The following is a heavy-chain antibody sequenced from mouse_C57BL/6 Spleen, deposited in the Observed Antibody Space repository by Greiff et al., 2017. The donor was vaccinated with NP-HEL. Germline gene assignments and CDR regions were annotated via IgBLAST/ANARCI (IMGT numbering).Heavy chain of an antibody. V-gene: IGHV14-3*01. Sequence: VQLQQSVAELVRPGASVKLSCTASGFNIKNTYMHWVKQRPEQGLEWIGRIDPANGNTKYAPKFQGKATITADTSSNTAYLQLRSLTSEDTAIYYCASDYYGSSYGFAYWGQGTLVTVSA. CDR3: ASDYYGSSYGFAY. J-gene: IGHJ3*01. CDR1: GFNIKNTY. CDR2: IDPANGNT. D-gene: IGHD1-1*01.